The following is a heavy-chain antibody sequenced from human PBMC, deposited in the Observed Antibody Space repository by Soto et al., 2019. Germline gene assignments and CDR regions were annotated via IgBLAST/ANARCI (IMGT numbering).Heavy chain of an antibody. CDR3: AGFKWLPRLFGGVIVDHY. D-gene: IGHD3-16*02. CDR2: IYYSGST. J-gene: IGHJ4*02. CDR1: GGSISSYY. V-gene: IGHV4-59*01. Sequence: QVQLQESGPGLVKPSETLSLTCTVSGGSISSYYWSWIRQPPGKGLEWIGYIYYSGSTNYNPSLKRRVTISVDTAKNQFSLKLSSVTAADTAVYYCAGFKWLPRLFGGVIVDHYWGQGTLVTVSS.